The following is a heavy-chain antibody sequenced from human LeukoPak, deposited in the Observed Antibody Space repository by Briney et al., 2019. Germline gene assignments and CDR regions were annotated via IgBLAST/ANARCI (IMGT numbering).Heavy chain of an antibody. CDR2: VSGSGGST. J-gene: IGHJ5*02. D-gene: IGHD3-10*01. CDR3: AKDPWFGELVRGNWFDP. CDR1: GFTFSSYA. V-gene: IGHV3-23*01. Sequence: GGSLRLSCAASGFTFSSYAMSWVRQAPGKGLERVSAVSGSGGSTYYADSVKGRFTISRDNSKNTLYLQMNSLRAEDTAVYYCAKDPWFGELVRGNWFDPWGQGTLVTVSS.